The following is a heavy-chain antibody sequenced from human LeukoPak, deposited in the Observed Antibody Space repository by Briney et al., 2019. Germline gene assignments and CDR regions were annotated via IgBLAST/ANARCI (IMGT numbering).Heavy chain of an antibody. D-gene: IGHD3-22*01. J-gene: IGHJ4*02. CDR2: INWNGGST. CDR1: GFTFDDYG. V-gene: IGHV3-20*04. Sequence: GGSLRLSCAASGFTFDDYGMSWVRQAPGKGLEWVSGINWNGGSTGYADSVKGRFTISRDNAKNSLYLQMNSLRAEDTAVYYCARDLRSSGYYAFDYWGQGTLVTVSS. CDR3: ARDLRSSGYYAFDY.